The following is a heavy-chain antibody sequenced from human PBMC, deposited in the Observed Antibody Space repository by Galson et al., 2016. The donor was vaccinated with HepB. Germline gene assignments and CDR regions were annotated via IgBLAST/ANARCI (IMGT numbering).Heavy chain of an antibody. CDR1: GFTFNSFG. D-gene: IGHD6-13*01. V-gene: IGHV3-33*01. CDR2: IWYDGSNK. Sequence: LRLSCAASGFTFNSFGMHWVRQAPGPGLEWVAVIWYDGSNKYYGDSVKGRFTISRDNSKNTLYLHMNSLRAEDTAIYYYAREAPRAAPGANDCWGQGTQVTVSS. J-gene: IGHJ4*02. CDR3: AREAPRAAPGANDC.